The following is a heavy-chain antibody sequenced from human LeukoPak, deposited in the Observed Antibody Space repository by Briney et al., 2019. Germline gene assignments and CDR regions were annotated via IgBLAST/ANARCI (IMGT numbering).Heavy chain of an antibody. D-gene: IGHD3-3*01. Sequence: GGSLRLSCAASGFTFSSYSMNWVRQAPGKGLEWVSYISSSSSTIYYADSVKGRFTISRDNAKNSLYLQMNSLRAEDTAVYYCASNGYYTDYWGQGTLVTVSS. J-gene: IGHJ4*02. CDR1: GFTFSSYS. CDR3: ASNGYYTDY. V-gene: IGHV3-48*01. CDR2: ISSSSSTI.